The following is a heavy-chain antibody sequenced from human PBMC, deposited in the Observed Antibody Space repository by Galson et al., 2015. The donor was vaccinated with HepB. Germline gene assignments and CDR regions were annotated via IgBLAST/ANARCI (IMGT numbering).Heavy chain of an antibody. V-gene: IGHV4-30-2*01. J-gene: IGHJ4*02. Sequence: TLSLTCAVSGGSISSGGYSWSWIRQPPGKGLEWIGYIYHSGSTYYNPSLKSRVTISVDRSKNQFSLKLSSVTAADTAVYYCARATGYCSGGSCHEGPLDYWGQGTLVTVSS. CDR1: GGSISSGGYS. CDR3: ARATGYCSGGSCHEGPLDY. CDR2: IYHSGST. D-gene: IGHD2-15*01.